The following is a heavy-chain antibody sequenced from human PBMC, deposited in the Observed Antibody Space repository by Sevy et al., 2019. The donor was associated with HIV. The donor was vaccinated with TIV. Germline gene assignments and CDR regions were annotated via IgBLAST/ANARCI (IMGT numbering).Heavy chain of an antibody. CDR1: GYTFTGYY. D-gene: IGHD2-15*01. CDR2: INPNSGGT. Sequence: ASVKVSCKASGYTFTGYYMHWVRQAPGQGLEWMGRINPNSGGTNYAQKFQGRVTVTRDTSISTAYMELSRLRSDDTAVYYCARDGQDIVVVVAAEVFDYWGQGTLVTVSS. J-gene: IGHJ4*02. CDR3: ARDGQDIVVVVAAEVFDY. V-gene: IGHV1-2*06.